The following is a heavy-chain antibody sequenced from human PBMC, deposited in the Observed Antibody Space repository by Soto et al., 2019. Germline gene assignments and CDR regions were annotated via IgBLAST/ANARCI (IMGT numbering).Heavy chain of an antibody. Sequence: GGSKRLSCAASGFTCGSYGMHWVRQASGKGLEWVAVIWYDGSNKYYADSVKGRFTISRDNSKNTLYLQMNSLRAEDTAVCYCGKLRYYYYGMDVWGQGTTVTVSS. CDR2: IWYDGSNK. V-gene: IGHV3-33*06. J-gene: IGHJ6*02. D-gene: IGHD4-17*01. CDR1: GFTCGSYG. CDR3: GKLRYYYYGMDV.